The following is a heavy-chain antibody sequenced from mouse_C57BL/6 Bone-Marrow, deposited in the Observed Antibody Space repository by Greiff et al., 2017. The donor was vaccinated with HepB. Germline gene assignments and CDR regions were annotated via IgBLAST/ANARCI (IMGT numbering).Heavy chain of an antibody. V-gene: IGHV1-19*01. CDR3: ARHYGSSWYFDV. CDR2: INPYNGGT. J-gene: IGHJ1*03. D-gene: IGHD1-1*01. CDR1: GYTFTDYY. Sequence: VQLKQSGPVLVKPGASVKMSCKASGYTFTDYYMNWVKQSHGKSLEWIGVINPYNGGTSYNQKFKGKATLTVDKSSSTAYMELNSLTSEDSAVYYGARHYGSSWYFDVWGTGTTVTVSS.